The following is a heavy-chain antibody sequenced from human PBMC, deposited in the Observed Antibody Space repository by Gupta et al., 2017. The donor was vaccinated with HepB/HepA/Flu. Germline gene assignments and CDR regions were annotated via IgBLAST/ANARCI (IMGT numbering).Heavy chain of an antibody. CDR3: ARRNCRSPDCYGLDV. CDR2: ISPSDSDT. D-gene: IGHD2-21*01. J-gene: IGHJ6*01. CDR1: EDSFTTYW. Sequence: EVQLVQSGAEVKQPGESLKISCKGSEDSFTTYWIGWVRQKPGKGLEYMGIISPSDSDTRYSPSGHGQVTISVEASSTTASLQWRRLTASETAIYYCARRNCRSPDCYGLDVGGQGTPFIVSS. V-gene: IGHV5-51*01.